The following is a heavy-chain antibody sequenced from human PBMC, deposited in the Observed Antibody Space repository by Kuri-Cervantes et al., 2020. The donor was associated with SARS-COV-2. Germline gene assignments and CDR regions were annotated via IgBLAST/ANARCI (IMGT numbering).Heavy chain of an antibody. V-gene: IGHV3-30-3*01. D-gene: IGHD1-7*01. Sequence: GGSLRLSCAASGFTFSSYAMHWVRQAPGKGLEWVAVISYDGSNKYYADSVKGRFTISRDNSKNTLYLQMNSLRAEDTAVYYCASFRRSTGTIDAFDIWGQGTMVTVSS. CDR1: GFTFSSYA. CDR2: ISYDGSNK. J-gene: IGHJ3*02. CDR3: ASFRRSTGTIDAFDI.